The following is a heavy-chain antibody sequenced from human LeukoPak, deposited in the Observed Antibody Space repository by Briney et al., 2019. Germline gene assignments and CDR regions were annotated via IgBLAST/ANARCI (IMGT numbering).Heavy chain of an antibody. CDR3: ARDVSWSY. CDR2: ISNSGSTK. D-gene: IGHD6-13*01. Sequence: GGSLRLSCVASGFTFSDYYMNWIRQAPGKGLEWVSYISNSGSTKYYADSVKGRFTISRDNAKNSLYPQMNSLRDEDTAVYYCARDVSWSYWGQGTLVTVSS. CDR1: GFTFSDYY. J-gene: IGHJ4*02. V-gene: IGHV3-11*04.